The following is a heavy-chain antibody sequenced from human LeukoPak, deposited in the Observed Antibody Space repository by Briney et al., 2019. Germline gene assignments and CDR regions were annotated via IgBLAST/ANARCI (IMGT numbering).Heavy chain of an antibody. CDR2: IYYSGST. D-gene: IGHD5-18*01. CDR3: ARLGGYSYGDLDY. J-gene: IGHJ4*02. CDR1: GGSFSGYY. V-gene: IGHV4-59*01. Sequence: SETLSLTCAVYGGSFSGYYWSWIRQPPGKGLEWIGYIYYSGSTNYNPSLKSRVTISVDTSKNQFSLKLSSVTAADTAVYYCARLGGYSYGDLDYWGQGTLVTVSS.